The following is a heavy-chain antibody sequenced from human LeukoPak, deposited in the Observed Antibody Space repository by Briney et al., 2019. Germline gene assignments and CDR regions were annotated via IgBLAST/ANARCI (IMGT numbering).Heavy chain of an antibody. V-gene: IGHV5-51*01. CDR2: VYPGDSDT. CDR1: GYTFSDYW. J-gene: IGHJ4*02. Sequence: RGESLKISRKASGYTFSDYWIGWVRQLPGQGLEWMGIVYPGDSDTRYSPSFQGHVTISADKSINTAYLQWSGLQASDNAIYFCARSQGLYGAADYWGQGTLV. CDR3: ARSQGLYGAADY. D-gene: IGHD2-2*02.